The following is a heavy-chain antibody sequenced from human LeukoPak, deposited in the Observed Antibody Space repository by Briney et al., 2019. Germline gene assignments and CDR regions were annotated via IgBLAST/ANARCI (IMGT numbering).Heavy chain of an antibody. CDR1: GYTFTSYY. J-gene: IGHJ4*02. CDR3: ARLSVATIAYV. CDR2: INPSGGST. V-gene: IGHV1-46*01. D-gene: IGHD5-12*01. Sequence: ASVKVSCKASGYTFTSYYMHWVRQAPGQGLEWMGIINPSGGSTSYAQKFQGGVTMTRDTSTSTVYMELSSLRSEDTAVYYCARLSVATIAYVWGQGTLVTVSS.